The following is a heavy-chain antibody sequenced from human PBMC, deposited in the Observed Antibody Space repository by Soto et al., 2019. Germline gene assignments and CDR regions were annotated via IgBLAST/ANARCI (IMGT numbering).Heavy chain of an antibody. CDR2: IYYSGST. CDR1: GGSISSGGYY. V-gene: IGHV4-31*03. Sequence: QVQLQESGPGLVKPSQTLSLTCTVSGGSISSGGYYWSWIRQHPGKGLEWIGYIYYSGSTYYNPSLKSRCTLSVDTSKNQYSLKLSSVTAADTAVYYCASGGGVAGTWEGYFDYWGQGTLVTVSS. J-gene: IGHJ4*02. D-gene: IGHD6-19*01. CDR3: ASGGGVAGTWEGYFDY.